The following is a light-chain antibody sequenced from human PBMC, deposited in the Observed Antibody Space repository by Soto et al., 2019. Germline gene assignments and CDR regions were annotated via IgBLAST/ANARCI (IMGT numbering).Light chain of an antibody. CDR1: QGISSW. CDR3: PQLAGVPIT. CDR2: AAS. V-gene: IGKV1D-12*01. J-gene: IGKJ5*01. Sequence: TRVPYSKCVAIGGSLIIKRRASQGISSWLAWYQQKPGKAPKLLIYAASSLQSGVPSRFSGSGSGTDFTLTIYSLQPEDFATYYCPQLAGVPITFAQGTLLEIK.